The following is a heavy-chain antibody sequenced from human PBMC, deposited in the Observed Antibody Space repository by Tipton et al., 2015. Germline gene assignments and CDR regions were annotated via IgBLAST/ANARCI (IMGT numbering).Heavy chain of an antibody. J-gene: IGHJ5*02. V-gene: IGHV4-39*01. Sequence: TLSLTCTVSGGSISGTTTSYYWGWIRQSPGRGLEWMATVHYEGTTYYNPSLRSRVTISADRPNNQFFLNLNSVTAADTAVYYCASYCASTTCSHPHISNWFDTWGQGSLVTVSS. CDR2: VHYEGTT. D-gene: IGHD2-2*01. CDR3: ASYCASTTCSHPHISNWFDT. CDR1: GGSISGTTTSYY.